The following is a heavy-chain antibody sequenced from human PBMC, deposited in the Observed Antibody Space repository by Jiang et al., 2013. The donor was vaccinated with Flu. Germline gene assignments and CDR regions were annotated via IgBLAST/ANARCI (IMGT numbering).Heavy chain of an antibody. CDR1: GDSVSSNSAA. Sequence: ISGDSVSSNSAAWNWIRQSPSRGLEWLGRTYYRSKWYNDYAVSVKSRITINPDTSKNQFSLQLNSVTPEDTAVYYCARASDYYDSSGNPYYFDYWGQGTLVTVSS. J-gene: IGHJ4*02. D-gene: IGHD3-22*01. CDR2: TYYRSKWYN. V-gene: IGHV6-1*01. CDR3: ARASDYYDSSGNPYYFDY.